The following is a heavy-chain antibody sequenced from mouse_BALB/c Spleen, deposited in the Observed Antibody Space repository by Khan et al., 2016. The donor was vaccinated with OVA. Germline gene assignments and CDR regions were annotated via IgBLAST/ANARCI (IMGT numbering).Heavy chain of an antibody. CDR3: AKGVWSYYYALDY. V-gene: IGHV2-6-5*01. Sequence: QVQLKQSGPGLVAPSQSLSITCTVSGFSLTDYGVSWIRQPPGKGLEWLGVIWGGGSTYYNSALKSRLSISKDNSKSQVFLKMSSLQTDDTAMYFCAKGVWSYYYALDYWGQGTSVTVSS. J-gene: IGHJ4*01. CDR1: GFSLTDYG. CDR2: IWGGGST.